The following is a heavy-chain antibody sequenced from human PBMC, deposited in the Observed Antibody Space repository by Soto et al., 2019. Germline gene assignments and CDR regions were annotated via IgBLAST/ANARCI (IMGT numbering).Heavy chain of an antibody. CDR1: GGSSTTYT. D-gene: IGHD3-16*01. J-gene: IGHJ5*02. V-gene: IGHV1-69*08. CDR3: AREGDTYEYKLFDP. CDR2: IIPMIDNA. Sequence: QLVQSGAEVRMPGSSVRVSCEASGGSSTTYTIHWVRQAPGQGLEWMGRIIPMIDNAYYERNFQGRVTITADKSTGTVYMEMTSLKFEDTAKYYCAREGDTYEYKLFDPWGQGTLVTVSS.